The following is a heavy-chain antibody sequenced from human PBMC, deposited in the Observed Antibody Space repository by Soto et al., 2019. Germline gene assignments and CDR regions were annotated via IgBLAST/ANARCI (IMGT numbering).Heavy chain of an antibody. CDR3: ATPFITTIGTTA. V-gene: IGHV3-48*01. Sequence: EVQLVESGGGLVQPGGSLRLSCEASGFTFSNFGINWVRQAPGKGLEWVSHISSSSTTIYYAESVKGRFTISRDNAKNSLYLQMSSLRGEDTAVYYCATPFITTIGTTAWGQGTLVTVSS. J-gene: IGHJ4*02. D-gene: IGHD1-1*01. CDR1: GFTFSNFG. CDR2: ISSSSTTI.